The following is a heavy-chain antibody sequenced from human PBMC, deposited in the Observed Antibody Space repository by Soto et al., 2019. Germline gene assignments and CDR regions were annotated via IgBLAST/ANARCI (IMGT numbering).Heavy chain of an antibody. V-gene: IGHV3-23*01. CDR1: GFTLSTYA. CDR2: ITGSGGST. J-gene: IGHJ3*02. D-gene: IGHD2-15*01. CDR3: VKHRGSPSGAFDI. Sequence: EVQLLESGGGLVQPGGSLRLSCVASGFTLSTYAMSWVRQAPGKGLEWVSGITGSGGSTYYADSVKGRFTISRDNSKSTISLHMNSLGAEDTAVYYGVKHRGSPSGAFDIWGQGTMVTVSS.